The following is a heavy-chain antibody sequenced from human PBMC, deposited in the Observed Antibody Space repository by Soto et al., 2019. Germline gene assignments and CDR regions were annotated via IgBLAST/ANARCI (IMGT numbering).Heavy chain of an antibody. CDR1: GYTFTSYD. CDR3: ARSSERWLQFAFDY. V-gene: IGHV1-8*01. CDR2: MNPNSGNT. J-gene: IGHJ4*02. D-gene: IGHD5-12*01. Sequence: QVQLVQSGAEVKKPGASVKVSCKASGYTFTSYDINWVRQATGQGLEWMGWMNPNSGNTGYVQKFQGRVTMTRNTSISTAYMELSSLRSEDTAVYYCARSSERWLQFAFDYWGQGTLVTVSS.